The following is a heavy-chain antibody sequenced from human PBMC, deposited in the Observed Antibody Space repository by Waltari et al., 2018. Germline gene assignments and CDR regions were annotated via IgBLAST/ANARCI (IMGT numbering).Heavy chain of an antibody. CDR1: GFTFSSYA. CDR2: NSYVGSNK. CDR3: ASFGTYYYDSSGYPLQNDY. V-gene: IGHV3-30-3*01. J-gene: IGHJ4*02. D-gene: IGHD3-22*01. Sequence: QVQLVESGGGVVKPGRSLRLSCSASGFTFSSYAITWVRPAPVRGLEWVAVNSYVGSNKYYADSVKGRFTISRDNSKNTLYLQMNSLRAEDTAVYYCASFGTYYYDSSGYPLQNDYWGQGTLVTVSS.